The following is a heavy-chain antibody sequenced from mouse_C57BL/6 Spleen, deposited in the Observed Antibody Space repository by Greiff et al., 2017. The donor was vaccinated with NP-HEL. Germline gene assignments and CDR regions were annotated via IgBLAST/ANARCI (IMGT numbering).Heavy chain of an antibody. J-gene: IGHJ4*01. CDR2: ISSGSSTI. CDR3: ASPLYSNSFMDY. CDR1: GFTFSDYG. Sequence: EVHLVESGGGLVKPGGSLKLSRAASGFTFSDYGMHWVRQAPEKGLEWVAYISSGSSTIYYADTVKGRFTISRDNAKNTLFRQMTSLRSEDTAMYYCASPLYSNSFMDYWGQGTSVTVSS. D-gene: IGHD2-5*01. V-gene: IGHV5-17*01.